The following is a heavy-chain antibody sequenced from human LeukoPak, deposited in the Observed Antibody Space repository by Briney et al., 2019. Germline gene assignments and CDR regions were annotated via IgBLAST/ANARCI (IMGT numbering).Heavy chain of an antibody. J-gene: IGHJ4*02. CDR1: GFTFSGYW. D-gene: IGHD1-26*01. V-gene: IGHV3-7*05. CDR3: ATSGRSLG. Sequence: GGSLRLSCAASGFTFSGYWVNWVRQAPGKGLEWVATIKEDGSEKYYVDSVKGRFPISRDNAKNSLYLQMNSLRAEDTAVYSCATSGRSLGWGEGTLVTVSS. CDR2: IKEDGSEK.